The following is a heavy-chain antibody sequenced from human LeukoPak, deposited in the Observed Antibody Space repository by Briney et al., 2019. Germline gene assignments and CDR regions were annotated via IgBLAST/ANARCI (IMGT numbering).Heavy chain of an antibody. CDR1: GGSISGYY. J-gene: IGHJ6*02. D-gene: IGHD2/OR15-2a*01. V-gene: IGHV4-59*08. CDR2: IYYSGST. Sequence: SETLSLTCTVSGGSISGYYWSWIRQPPGKGLEWIGYIYYSGSTNYNPSLESRVTISVDTSKNQFSLKLTSVTAADTAVYYCATFLSSGMDVWGQGTTVTVSS. CDR3: ATFLSSGMDV.